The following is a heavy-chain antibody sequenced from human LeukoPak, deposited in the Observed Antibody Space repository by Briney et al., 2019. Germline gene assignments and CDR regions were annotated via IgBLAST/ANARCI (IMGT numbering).Heavy chain of an antibody. CDR3: ARAPYSNYYYYYYMDV. CDR1: GGTFSSYA. D-gene: IGHD4-11*01. Sequence: ASVKVSCKASGGTFSSYAISWVRQAPGQGLEWMGGIIPIFGTANYAQKFQGRVTITTDESTSTAYMELSSLRSEDTAVYYCARAPYSNYYYYYYMDVWGKGTTVTVSS. V-gene: IGHV1-69*05. J-gene: IGHJ6*03. CDR2: IIPIFGTA.